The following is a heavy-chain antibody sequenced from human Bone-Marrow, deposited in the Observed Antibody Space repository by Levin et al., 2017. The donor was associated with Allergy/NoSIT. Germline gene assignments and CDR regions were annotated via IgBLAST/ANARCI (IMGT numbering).Heavy chain of an antibody. CDR2: IWYDGSNK. CDR3: ARDRYSSSWPNWFDP. Sequence: GGSLRLSCAASGFTFSSYGMHWVRQAPGKGLEWVAVIWYDGSNKYYGDSVKGRFTISRDNSKNTLYLQMNSLRAEDTAVYYCARDRYSSSWPNWFDPWGQGTLVIVSS. J-gene: IGHJ5*02. V-gene: IGHV3-33*01. D-gene: IGHD6-13*01. CDR1: GFTFSSYG.